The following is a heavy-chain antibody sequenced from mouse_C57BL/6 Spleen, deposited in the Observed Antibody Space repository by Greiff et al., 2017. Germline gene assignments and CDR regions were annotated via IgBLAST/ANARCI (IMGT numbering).Heavy chain of an antibody. CDR3: AREGYYYGSDWYFDV. Sequence: VQLQQSGPGLVKPSQSLSLTCSVTGYSITSGYYWNWIRQFPGNKLEWMGYISYDGSNNYNPSLKNRISITRDTSKNQFFLKLNSVTTEDTATXYCAREGYYYGSDWYFDVWGTGTTVTVS. CDR2: ISYDGSN. V-gene: IGHV3-6*01. D-gene: IGHD1-1*01. CDR1: GYSITSGYY. J-gene: IGHJ1*03.